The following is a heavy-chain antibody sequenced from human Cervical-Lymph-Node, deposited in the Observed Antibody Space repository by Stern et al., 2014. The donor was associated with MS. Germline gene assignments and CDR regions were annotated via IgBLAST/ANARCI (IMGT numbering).Heavy chain of an antibody. J-gene: IGHJ4*02. CDR1: GYNTTSYG. D-gene: IGHD6-13*01. CDR3: ATFTSAVGTFNH. CDR2: ISVYNCNT. V-gene: IGHV1-18*01. Sequence: QVQLVQSGGEVKKPGASVKVSCKASGYNTTSYGFNWVRQAPGQELEWMGWISVYNCNTNYAQKFQGRVTMTTDTSTSTAYMEVRSLRSDDTAVYYCATFTSAVGTFNHWGQGTLVTVSS.